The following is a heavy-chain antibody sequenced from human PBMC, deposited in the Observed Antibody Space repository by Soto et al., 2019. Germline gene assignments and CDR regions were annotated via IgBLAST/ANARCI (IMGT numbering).Heavy chain of an antibody. V-gene: IGHV3-21*01. D-gene: IGHD3-9*01. J-gene: IGHJ6*02. Sequence: GGSLRLSCAASGFTFSSYSMNWVRQAPGKGLEWVSSISSSSSYIYYADSVKGRFTISRDNSKNTLYLQMGSLRAEDMAVYYCARVCQDLRYFDWLLSYGMEVWGQGTTVTVSS. CDR1: GFTFSSYS. CDR2: ISSSSSYI. CDR3: ARVCQDLRYFDWLLSYGMEV.